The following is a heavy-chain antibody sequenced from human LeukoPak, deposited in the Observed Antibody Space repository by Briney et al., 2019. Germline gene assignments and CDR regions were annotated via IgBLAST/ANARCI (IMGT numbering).Heavy chain of an antibody. Sequence: SGTLSLTCAVSGGSISSSNWWSWVRQPPGKGLEWIGEIYHSGNTNYNPSLQSRVTISVDKSKDQFSLKLSSVTAADTAVYYCARRRDSSSWYSDYWGQGTLVTVSS. CDR1: GGSISSSNW. J-gene: IGHJ4*02. CDR3: ARRRDSSSWYSDY. V-gene: IGHV4-4*02. D-gene: IGHD6-13*01. CDR2: IYHSGNT.